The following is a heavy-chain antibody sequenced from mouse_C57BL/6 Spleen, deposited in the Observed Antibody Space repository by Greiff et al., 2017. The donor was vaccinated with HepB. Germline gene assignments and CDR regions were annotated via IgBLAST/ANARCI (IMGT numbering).Heavy chain of an antibody. D-gene: IGHD2-5*01. CDR2: ISSGSSTI. J-gene: IGHJ4*01. CDR1: GFTFSDYG. CDR3: ARQNYSNYVEAMDY. V-gene: IGHV5-17*01. Sequence: EVHLVESGGGLVKPGGSLKLSCAASGFTFSDYGMHWVRQAPEKGLEWVAYISSGSSTIYYADTVKGRFTISRDNAKNTLFLQMTSLRSEDTAMYYCARQNYSNYVEAMDYWGQGTSVTVSS.